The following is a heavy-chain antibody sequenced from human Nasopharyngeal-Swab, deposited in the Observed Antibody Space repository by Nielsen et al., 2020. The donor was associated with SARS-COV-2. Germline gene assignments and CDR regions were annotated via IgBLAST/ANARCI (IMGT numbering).Heavy chain of an antibody. CDR1: GGSISSYY. D-gene: IGHD3-3*01. CDR3: AREPHYDFWSGHGYGMDV. Sequence: SETLSLTCTVSGGSISSYYWSWIRQPAGKGLEWIGRIYTSGSTDYNPSLKSRVTMSVDTSKNQFSLKLSSVTAADTAVYYCAREPHYDFWSGHGYGMDVWGQGTTVTVSS. J-gene: IGHJ6*02. V-gene: IGHV4-4*07. CDR2: IYTSGST.